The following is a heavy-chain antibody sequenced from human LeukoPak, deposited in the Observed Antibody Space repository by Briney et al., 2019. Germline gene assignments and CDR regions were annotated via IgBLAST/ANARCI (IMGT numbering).Heavy chain of an antibody. CDR1: GFTFSSYA. CDR2: ISYDGSNK. Sequence: PGGSLRLSCAASGFTFSSYAMHWVRQAPGKGLEWVAVISYDGSNKYYADSVKGRFTISRDNSKNTLYLQMNSLRAEDTAVYYCARDGSQIYYYYGMDVWGQGTTVTVSS. V-gene: IGHV3-30-3*01. J-gene: IGHJ6*02. CDR3: ARDGSQIYYYYGMDV.